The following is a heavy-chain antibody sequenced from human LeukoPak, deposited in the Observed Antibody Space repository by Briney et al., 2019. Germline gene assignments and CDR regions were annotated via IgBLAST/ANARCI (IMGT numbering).Heavy chain of an antibody. Sequence: SVKVSCKASGGTFCSYAISWVRQAPGQGLEWMGGIIPIFGAANYAQKFQRRVTITADESTSTAYMELSSLRSEDTAVYYCASDYYDSSGYLHFDYWGQGTLVTVSS. V-gene: IGHV1-69*13. J-gene: IGHJ4*02. CDR3: ASDYYDSSGYLHFDY. D-gene: IGHD3-22*01. CDR1: GGTFCSYA. CDR2: IIPIFGAA.